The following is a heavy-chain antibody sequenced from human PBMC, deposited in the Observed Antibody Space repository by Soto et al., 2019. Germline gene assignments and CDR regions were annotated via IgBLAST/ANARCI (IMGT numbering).Heavy chain of an antibody. CDR2: IVPMFGTA. V-gene: IGHV1-69*12. CDR3: ARDGDPQSAFWSGPLGGGRFDP. D-gene: IGHD3-3*01. Sequence: QVQLVQSGAEVKKPGSSVNVSCKTSGGTFGNSAVTWVRQAPGQGLEWLGGIVPMFGTANYAQKFQGRVTITAAEWTITGYMELCSLNADDTAGYYCARDGDPQSAFWSGPLGGGRFDPWGQGTLGTVSS. J-gene: IGHJ5*02. CDR1: GGTFGNSA.